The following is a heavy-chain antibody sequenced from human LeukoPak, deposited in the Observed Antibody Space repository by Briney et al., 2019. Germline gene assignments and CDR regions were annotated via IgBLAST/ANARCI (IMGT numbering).Heavy chain of an antibody. Sequence: HPGGFLRLSCAASGFTVSSNYMSWVRQAPGKGLEWVSVIYSGGSTYYADSVKGRFTISRDNSKNTLYLQMNSLRAKDTAVYYCARSGLANPGSWGQGTLVTVSS. J-gene: IGHJ5*02. V-gene: IGHV3-53*01. D-gene: IGHD1-14*01. CDR1: GFTVSSNY. CDR3: ARSGLANPGS. CDR2: IYSGGST.